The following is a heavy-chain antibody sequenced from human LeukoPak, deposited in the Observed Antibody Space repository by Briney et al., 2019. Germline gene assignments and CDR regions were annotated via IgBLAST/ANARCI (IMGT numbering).Heavy chain of an antibody. CDR2: INHSGST. CDR3: ARAARITIFGVVVYYYYYMDV. CDR1: GGSFSGYY. J-gene: IGHJ6*03. Sequence: SETLSLTCAVYGGSFSGYYWSWIRQPPGKGLEWIGEINHSGSTNYNPSLKSRVTISVDTSKNQFPLKLSSVTAADTAVYYCARAARITIFGVVVYYYYYMDVWGKGTTVTVSS. D-gene: IGHD3-3*01. V-gene: IGHV4-34*01.